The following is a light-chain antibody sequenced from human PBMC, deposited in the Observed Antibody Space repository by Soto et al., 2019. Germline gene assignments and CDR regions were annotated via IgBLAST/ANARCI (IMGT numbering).Light chain of an antibody. V-gene: IGLV1-44*01. CDR3: AAWEDRPSVPV. J-gene: IGLJ2*01. CDR2: SNN. Sequence: QSVLTQPPSASGTPGQRVTISCSGSNSNIGRNTVNWYQQLPGAAPNLLIYSNNERPSGVPDRFSGSKSGTSASLAISGLQFENEADCDCAAWEDRPSVPVFGGGTKRTVL. CDR1: NSNIGRNT.